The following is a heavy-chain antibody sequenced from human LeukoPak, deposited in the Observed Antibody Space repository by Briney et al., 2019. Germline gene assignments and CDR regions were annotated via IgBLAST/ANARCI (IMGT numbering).Heavy chain of an antibody. Sequence: PSETLFLTCSVSGYFISSGYYWGWIRQTPGEGLEWIGSSYHRGSTYYNPSLKSRVAISVDTSKNQFSLKLTSVTAADTAVYFCARVSGGYYMDVWGKGTTVTVSS. D-gene: IGHD3-10*02. J-gene: IGHJ6*03. V-gene: IGHV4-38-2*02. CDR1: GYFISSGYY. CDR3: ARVSGGYYMDV. CDR2: SYHRGST.